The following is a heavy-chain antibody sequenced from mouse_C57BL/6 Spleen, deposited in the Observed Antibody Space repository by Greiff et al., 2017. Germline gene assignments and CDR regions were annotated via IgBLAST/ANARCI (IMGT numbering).Heavy chain of an antibody. CDR2: IHPNSGTT. J-gene: IGHJ2*01. D-gene: IGHD1-1*01. CDR1: GYSFTSYW. V-gene: IGHV1-64*01. Sequence: QVQLQQPGAELVKPGASVKLSCKASGYSFTSYWMHWVKQRPGQGLAWIGVIHPNSGTTSYNQKFKSKATLTVDKSSSTAYMQLNSLTTEDSAVYYCARKGGSSDGSYYFDYWGQGTTLTVSS. CDR3: ARKGGSSDGSYYFDY.